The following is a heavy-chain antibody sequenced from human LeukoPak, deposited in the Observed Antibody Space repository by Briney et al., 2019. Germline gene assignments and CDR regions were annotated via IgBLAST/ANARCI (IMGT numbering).Heavy chain of an antibody. Sequence: ASETLSLTCTVSGGSISSSSYYWGWIRQPPGKGLEWIGSIYYSGSTYYNPSLKSRVTISVDTSKNQFSLKLSSVTAADTAVYYCARVDGGSTYSSSWYYHVGPSDPWGQGTLVTVSS. CDR3: ARVDGGSTYSSSWYYHVGPSDP. J-gene: IGHJ5*02. CDR2: IYYSGST. CDR1: GGSISSSSYY. D-gene: IGHD6-13*01. V-gene: IGHV4-39*07.